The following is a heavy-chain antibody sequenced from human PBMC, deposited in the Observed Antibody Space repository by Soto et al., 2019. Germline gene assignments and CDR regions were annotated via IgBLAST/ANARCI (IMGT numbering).Heavy chain of an antibody. D-gene: IGHD3-10*01. V-gene: IGHV1-18*04. CDR3: ARDQRYYGSGSYYSDN. Sequence: QVQLVQSGPEVKKPGASVKVSCKASGYTFISYGISWVRQAPGQGLEWMGWISGYTGKADYAQNFQGRVTMTTETSTNTAYVELRSLKSDDTAFYYCARDQRYYGSGSYYSDNWGQGTLVSVSS. J-gene: IGHJ4*02. CDR2: ISGYTGKA. CDR1: GYTFISYG.